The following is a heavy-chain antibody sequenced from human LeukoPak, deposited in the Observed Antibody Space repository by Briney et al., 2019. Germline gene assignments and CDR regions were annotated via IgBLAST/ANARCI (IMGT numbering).Heavy chain of an antibody. J-gene: IGHJ4*02. CDR1: GYTFTDYY. D-gene: IGHD2-2*01. CDR3: ASGTTDIVVVPATLRNYYFDY. CDR2: INPSGGT. Sequence: ASVKVSCKASGYTFTDYYLHWVRQAPGQGLEWMGWINPSGGTNYAQKFQGRVTMTRDTSISTAYMELSRLRSDDTAVYYCASGTTDIVVVPATLRNYYFDYWGQGTLVTVSS. V-gene: IGHV1-2*02.